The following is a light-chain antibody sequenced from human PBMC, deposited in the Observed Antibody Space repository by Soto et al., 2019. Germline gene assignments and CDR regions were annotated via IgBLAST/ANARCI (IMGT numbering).Light chain of an antibody. CDR3: EAWNDSPSGRV. J-gene: IGLJ2*01. Sequence: QSALTQPPSASGTPGQRVTISCSGSWSNIGKNYVYWYQHHPGAAPRLLIHTNDHRPSGVPDRFSGSKSGTSASLAISGLRSEDEADYYCEAWNDSPSGRVFGGGTQLTVL. CDR1: WSNIGKNY. V-gene: IGLV1-47*01. CDR2: TND.